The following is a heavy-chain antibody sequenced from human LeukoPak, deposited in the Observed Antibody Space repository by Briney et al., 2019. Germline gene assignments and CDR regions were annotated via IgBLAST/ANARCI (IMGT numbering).Heavy chain of an antibody. CDR2: IRYDGSNK. CDR3: ARGVGGYCSTTSCSYPFDY. V-gene: IGHV3-30*02. CDR1: GFTFSSYG. J-gene: IGHJ4*02. Sequence: PGGSLRLSCGASGFTFSSYGMHWVRQAPGKGLEWVAFIRYDGSNKYYADSVKGRFTISRDNSKNTLYLQMNSLRAEDTAVYYCARGVGGYCSTTSCSYPFDYWGQGTLVTVSS. D-gene: IGHD2-2*03.